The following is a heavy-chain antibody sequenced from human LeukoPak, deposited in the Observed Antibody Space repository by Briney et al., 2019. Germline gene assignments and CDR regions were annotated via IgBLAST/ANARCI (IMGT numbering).Heavy chain of an antibody. CDR3: AKGRRMTTVTVYYFDY. Sequence: GGSLRLSCVASGFTFSNYWMHWVRQAPGKGLVWVSRINSDGSSTIYADSVKGRFTISSDNAKNTLFLQMNSLRAEDTAVYYCAKGRRMTTVTVYYFDYWGQGTLVTVSS. CDR1: GFTFSNYW. D-gene: IGHD4-17*01. V-gene: IGHV3-74*01. CDR2: INSDGSST. J-gene: IGHJ4*02.